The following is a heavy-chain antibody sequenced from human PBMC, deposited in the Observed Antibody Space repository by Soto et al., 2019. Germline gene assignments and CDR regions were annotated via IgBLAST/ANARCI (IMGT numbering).Heavy chain of an antibody. CDR1: GYSFNSYA. D-gene: IGHD3-16*02. CDR2: SYACNGNT. CDR3: ARVIGCIYYFDY. J-gene: IGHJ4*02. V-gene: IGHV1-3*01. Sequence: GASVKVSCEASGYSFNSYALQWVRQDPGTRLEWMGWSYACNGNTRYSQKFQGRVTITRRTSASTGYMQLSSLRSEDTAVHDCARVIGCIYYFDYWGQGTLVIVSS.